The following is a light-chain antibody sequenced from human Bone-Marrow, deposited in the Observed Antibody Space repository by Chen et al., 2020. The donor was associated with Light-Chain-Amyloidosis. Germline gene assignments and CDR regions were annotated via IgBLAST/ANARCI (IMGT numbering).Light chain of an antibody. V-gene: IGLV3-25*03. CDR2: RDT. J-gene: IGLJ2*01. Sequence: SYELTQPPSVSVSPGQTARITCSGDDLPTKYAYWYQQKPGQAPVLVIHRDTERPSGISERFSGSGSGTTATLTISGVQAEDEADYHSQSADSSGTYEVIFGGGTKLTVL. CDR3: QSADSSGTYEVI. CDR1: DLPTKY.